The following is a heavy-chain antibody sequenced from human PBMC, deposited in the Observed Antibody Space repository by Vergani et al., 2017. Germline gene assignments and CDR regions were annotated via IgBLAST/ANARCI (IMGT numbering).Heavy chain of an antibody. D-gene: IGHD3-3*01. V-gene: IGHV3-7*01. Sequence: EVQLLESGGGLVQPGGSLRLSCAASGFTFSSYWMSWVRQAPGKGLEWVANIKQDGSEKYYVDSVKGRFTISRDNAKNSLYLQMNSLRAEDTAVYYCARDPDKNTIFGVVISEDVWGKGTTVTVSS. CDR1: GFTFSSYW. CDR2: IKQDGSEK. CDR3: ARDPDKNTIFGVVISEDV. J-gene: IGHJ6*04.